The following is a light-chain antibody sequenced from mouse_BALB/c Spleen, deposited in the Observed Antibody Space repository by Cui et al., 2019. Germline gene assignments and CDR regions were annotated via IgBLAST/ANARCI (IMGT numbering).Light chain of an antibody. Sequence: DVVVTQDALSTPVTSGASLSISCRSSKTLLYKDGKTYVNWFLQRPGESPQLLIYLMSTSASGVSDRFSGSGSGTDFTLEISRVKAEDVGGYYCQQLVEYPLTFGAGTKLELK. V-gene: IGKV2-112*01. CDR3: QQLVEYPLT. CDR1: KTLLYKDGKTY. CDR2: LMS. J-gene: IGKJ5*01.